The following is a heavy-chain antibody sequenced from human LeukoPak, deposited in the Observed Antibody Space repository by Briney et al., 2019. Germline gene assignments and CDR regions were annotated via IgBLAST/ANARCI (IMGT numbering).Heavy chain of an antibody. V-gene: IGHV3-23*01. CDR2: ISGSGGST. J-gene: IGHJ4*02. D-gene: IGHD3-9*01. Sequence: PGGSLRLSCATSGFTFSNYAMTWVRQAPGKGLEWVSVISGSGGSTYYADSVKGRFTISRDNSKNTLYLQMNSLRAEDTAVYYCAKDLGYFDWLLYPDYWGQGTLVTVSS. CDR1: GFTFSNYA. CDR3: AKDLGYFDWLLYPDY.